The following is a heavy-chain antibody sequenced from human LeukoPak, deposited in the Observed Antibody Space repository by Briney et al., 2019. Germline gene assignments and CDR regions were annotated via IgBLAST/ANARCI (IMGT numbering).Heavy chain of an antibody. V-gene: IGHV3-30*14. CDR1: GFTFSSYA. CDR2: ISYDGSNK. Sequence: GGSLRLSCAASGFTFSSYAMHWVRQAPGKGLEWVAVISYDGSNKYYADSVKGRFTISRDTSKNTLYLQMNSLRAEDTAIYYCVRRDWFDPWGQGTLVTVSS. CDR3: VRRDWFDP. J-gene: IGHJ5*02.